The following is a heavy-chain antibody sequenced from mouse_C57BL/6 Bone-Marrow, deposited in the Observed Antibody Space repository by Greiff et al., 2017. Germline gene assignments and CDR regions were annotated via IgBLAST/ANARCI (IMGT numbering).Heavy chain of an antibody. CDR3: ASPYYYGDAMGY. CDR1: GYTFTDYY. V-gene: IGHV1-76*01. D-gene: IGHD1-1*01. CDR2: IYPGSGNT. J-gene: IGHJ4*01. Sequence: QVQLQQSGAELVRPGASVKLSCKASGYTFTDYYINWVKQRPGQGLEWIARIYPGSGNTYYNEKFKGKATLTAEKSSSTAYMQLSSLTSEDSAVYFWASPYYYGDAMGYGGQRTSVTISS.